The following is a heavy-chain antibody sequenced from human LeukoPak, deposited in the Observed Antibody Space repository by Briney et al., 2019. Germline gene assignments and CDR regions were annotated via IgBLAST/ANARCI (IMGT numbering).Heavy chain of an antibody. V-gene: IGHV4-59*08. Sequence: SETLSLTCTVSGGSISSYYWSWIRQPPGKGLEWIGYIYYTGITNYNPSLESRVTISVDTSKNQFSLKLNSVTAADTAVYYCTRHDAVPVIGHGMCVWGQGTTVTVSS. D-gene: IGHD3-16*02. CDR3: TRHDAVPVIGHGMCV. J-gene: IGHJ6*02. CDR2: IYYTGIT. CDR1: GGSISSYY.